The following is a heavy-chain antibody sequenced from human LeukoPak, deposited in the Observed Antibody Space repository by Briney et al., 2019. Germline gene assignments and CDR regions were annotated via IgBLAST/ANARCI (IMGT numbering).Heavy chain of an antibody. CDR1: GGTFSSFA. V-gene: IGHV1-69*06. D-gene: IGHD2-15*01. Sequence: ASVKVSCKTSGGTFSSFAISWVRQAPGQGLEWVGRIIPIFGTANYAQKFQGRVTITADKSTSTAYMELSSLRSEDTAVYYCARSPDDLDCSGGSCYSYYYYYMDVWGKGTTVTVSS. J-gene: IGHJ6*03. CDR3: ARSPDDLDCSGGSCYSYYYYYMDV. CDR2: IIPIFGTA.